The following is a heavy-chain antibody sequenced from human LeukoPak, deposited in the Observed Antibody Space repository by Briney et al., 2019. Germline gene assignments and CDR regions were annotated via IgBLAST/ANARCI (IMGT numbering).Heavy chain of an antibody. CDR3: ARSYDSGWYGFDP. V-gene: IGHV4-4*07. Sequence: MTSETLSLTCSVSGGSISSHYWNWIRQPAGKGLEWIGHIYTSGSTNYNPSLRSRVTISVDKSKNYFSLRLTSMTAADTAVYYCARSYDSGWYGFDPWGQGTLVTVSS. CDR2: IYTSGST. D-gene: IGHD6-19*01. CDR1: GGSISSHY. J-gene: IGHJ5*02.